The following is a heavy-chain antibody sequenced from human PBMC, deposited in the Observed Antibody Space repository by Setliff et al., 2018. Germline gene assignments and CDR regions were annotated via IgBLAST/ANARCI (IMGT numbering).Heavy chain of an antibody. J-gene: IGHJ4*02. CDR3: AKDGIALMVYAILADC. CDR1: GFRFTNFG. CDR2: ISPYSGNT. V-gene: IGHV1-18*01. D-gene: IGHD2-8*01. Sequence: GASVKVSCKTSGFRFTNFGFSWVRQAPGQGLEWLGSISPYSGNTNYPQWLQDRVTMTIDTSATTVYMELSSLSAEDTAVYYCAKDGIALMVYAILADCWGQGTLVT.